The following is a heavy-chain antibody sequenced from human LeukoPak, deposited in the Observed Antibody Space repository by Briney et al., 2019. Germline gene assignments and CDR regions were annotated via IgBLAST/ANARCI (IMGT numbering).Heavy chain of an antibody. Sequence: SVKVSCKASGGTFSSYTISWVRQAPGQGLEWMGRIIPILGIANYAQKFQGRVTITADKSTSTAYMELSSLRSEDTAVYYCARGQIVVVPAATYYFDYWGQGTLVTVSS. D-gene: IGHD2-2*01. J-gene: IGHJ4*02. CDR1: GGTFSSYT. CDR3: ARGQIVVVPAATYYFDY. V-gene: IGHV1-69*02. CDR2: IIPILGIA.